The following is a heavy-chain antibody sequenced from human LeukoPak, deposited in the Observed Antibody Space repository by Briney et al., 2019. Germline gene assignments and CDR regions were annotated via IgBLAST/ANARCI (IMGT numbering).Heavy chain of an antibody. CDR1: GFTFSSYG. J-gene: IGHJ4*02. D-gene: IGHD2-15*01. CDR3: AKDSEDD. Sequence: GRSLRLSCAASGFTFSSYGMHWVRQAPGKGLEWVAVISYDGSNKYYADSVKGRFTISRDNSKNTLYLQMNSLRAEDTAVYYCAKDSEDDWGQGTLVTVSS. CDR2: ISYDGSNK. V-gene: IGHV3-30*18.